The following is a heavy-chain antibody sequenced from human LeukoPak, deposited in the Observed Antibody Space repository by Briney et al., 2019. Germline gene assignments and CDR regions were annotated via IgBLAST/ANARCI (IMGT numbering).Heavy chain of an antibody. J-gene: IGHJ6*03. CDR2: INHSGST. CDR1: GGSFSGYY. CDR3: ARRSDGMVRGVIIYYYYYYMDV. V-gene: IGHV4-34*01. D-gene: IGHD3-10*01. Sequence: PSETLSLTCAVYGGSFSGYYWSWIRQPPGKGLEWIGEINHSGSTNYNPSLKSRVTISVDTSKNQFSLKLSSVTAADTAVYYCARRSDGMVRGVIIYYYYYYMDVWGKGTMVTISS.